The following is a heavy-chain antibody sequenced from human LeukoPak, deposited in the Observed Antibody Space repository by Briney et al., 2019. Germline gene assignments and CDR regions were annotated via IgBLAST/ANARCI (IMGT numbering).Heavy chain of an antibody. D-gene: IGHD3-16*02. Sequence: SQTLSLTCTVSGGSFSSGSYYWRWVRQPAGKGLEWIGRIYTSGSTNYNPSLKSRVTISVDTSKNQFSLKLSSVTAADTAVYYCARSDYVWGSYRYLDYWGQGTLVTVSS. CDR3: ARSDYVWGSYRYLDY. J-gene: IGHJ4*02. CDR2: IYTSGST. CDR1: GGSFSSGSYY. V-gene: IGHV4-61*02.